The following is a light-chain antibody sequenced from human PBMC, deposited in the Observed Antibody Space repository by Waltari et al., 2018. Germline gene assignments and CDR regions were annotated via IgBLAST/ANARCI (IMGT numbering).Light chain of an antibody. J-gene: IGKJ3*01. CDR3: QHHHIYPFT. CDR1: QSISSH. Sequence: DIQMTQSPSSLSASVGDRVTITCRASQSISSHLNWYQQKPGKAPRRLIYLTSNLQSGVPSRFSGSGSGTDFSLTISSLQPEDFATYYCQHHHIYPFTFGPGTKVDIK. CDR2: LTS. V-gene: IGKV1-39*01.